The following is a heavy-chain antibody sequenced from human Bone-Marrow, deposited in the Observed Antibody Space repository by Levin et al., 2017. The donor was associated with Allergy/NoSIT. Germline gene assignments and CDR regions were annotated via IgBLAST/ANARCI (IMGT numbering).Heavy chain of an antibody. Sequence: QPGGSLRLSCAASGFTFSSYAMSWVRQAPGKGLEWVSAISGSGGSTYYADSVKGRFTISRDNSKNTLYLQMNSLRAEDTAVYYCAKEGERGDIVVVVAADYGMDVWGQGTTVTVSS. D-gene: IGHD2-15*01. CDR1: GFTFSSYA. V-gene: IGHV3-23*01. CDR3: AKEGERGDIVVVVAADYGMDV. CDR2: ISGSGGST. J-gene: IGHJ6*02.